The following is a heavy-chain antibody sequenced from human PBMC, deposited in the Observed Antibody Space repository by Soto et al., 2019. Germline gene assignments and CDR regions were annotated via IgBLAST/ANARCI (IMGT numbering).Heavy chain of an antibody. CDR3: ARGCYYDSSGYFGAFDF. D-gene: IGHD3-22*01. V-gene: IGHV1-2*04. CDR2: INPNSGGT. J-gene: IGHJ3*01. Sequence: ASVKVSCKASGYTFTGYYMHWVRQAPGQGLEWMGWINPNSGGTNYAQKFQGWVTMTRDTSISTAYMELSRLRSDDTAVYYCARGCYYDSSGYFGAFDFWAQGTMVPVSS. CDR1: GYTFTGYY.